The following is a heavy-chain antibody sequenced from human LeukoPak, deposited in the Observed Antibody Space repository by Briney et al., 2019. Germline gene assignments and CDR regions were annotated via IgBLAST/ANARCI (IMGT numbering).Heavy chain of an antibody. V-gene: IGHV6-1*01. D-gene: IGHD3-22*01. CDR1: GDSVSSNSAA. Sequence: SQTLSLTCAISGDSVSSNSAAWNWIRQSPSRGLEWLGRTYYRSKWYNDYAVSVKSRITINPDTSKNQFSLQLNSVTPEDTAIYYCASGRYQFDSSSYEDYYYYHGMDVWGQGTTVIVSS. CDR3: ASGRYQFDSSSYEDYYYYHGMDV. J-gene: IGHJ6*02. CDR2: TYYRSKWYN.